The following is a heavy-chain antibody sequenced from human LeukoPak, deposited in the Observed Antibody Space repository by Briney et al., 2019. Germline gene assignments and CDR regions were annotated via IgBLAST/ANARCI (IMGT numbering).Heavy chain of an antibody. CDR2: INPSGGST. V-gene: IGHV1-46*01. Sequence: ASVKVSCKASGYTFTGYYIHWVRQAPGQGLEWMGIINPSGGSTSYAQKFQGRVTMTRDMSTSTVYMELSSLRSEDTAVYYCAATQGIAVAGTLDYWGQGTLVTVSS. J-gene: IGHJ4*02. CDR1: GYTFTGYY. CDR3: AATQGIAVAGTLDY. D-gene: IGHD6-19*01.